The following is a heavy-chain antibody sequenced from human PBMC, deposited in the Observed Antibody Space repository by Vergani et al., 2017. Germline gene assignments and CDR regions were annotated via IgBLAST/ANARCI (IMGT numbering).Heavy chain of an antibody. J-gene: IGHJ5*02. CDR3: AIVIVNYDILTGPSNNPLFDP. CDR1: GGSISSGDYY. V-gene: IGHV4-30-4*01. Sequence: QVQLQESGPGLVKPSQTLSLTCTVSGGSISSGDYYWSWIRQPPGKGLEWIGYIYYSGSTYYNPSPKSPVTISVETSNNQFSLKLSSVTAADTAVYYCAIVIVNYDILTGPSNNPLFDPWGQGTLVTVSS. CDR2: IYYSGST. D-gene: IGHD3-9*01.